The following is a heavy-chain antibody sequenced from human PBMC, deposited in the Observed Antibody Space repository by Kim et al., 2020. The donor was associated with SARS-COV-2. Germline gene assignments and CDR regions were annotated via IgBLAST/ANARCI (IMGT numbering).Heavy chain of an antibody. V-gene: IGHV1-18*01. CDR2: ISAYNGNT. Sequence: ASVKVSCKASGYTFTSYGISWVRQAPGQGLEWMGGISAYNGNTNYAQKLQGRVTMNTDTSTSTAYMELRSLRSDDTAVYYCARDPLIAVAGTFDYWGQGTLCTVSS. CDR1: GYTFTSYG. CDR3: ARDPLIAVAGTFDY. D-gene: IGHD6-19*01. J-gene: IGHJ4*02.